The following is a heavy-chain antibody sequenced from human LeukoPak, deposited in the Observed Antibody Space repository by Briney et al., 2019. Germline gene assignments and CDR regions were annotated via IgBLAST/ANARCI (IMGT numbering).Heavy chain of an antibody. Sequence: PSETLPLTCTVSGGSIKNHYWSWIRQPPGRGLEWIGYIYFTGSTNYNPPLKSRVTISLDTPKNQFSLILRSVTTADTAMYYCARGGGSPHSWGQGTLVTVSS. V-gene: IGHV4-59*11. CDR3: ARGGGSPHS. CDR1: GGSIKNHY. D-gene: IGHD2-15*01. J-gene: IGHJ4*02. CDR2: IYFTGST.